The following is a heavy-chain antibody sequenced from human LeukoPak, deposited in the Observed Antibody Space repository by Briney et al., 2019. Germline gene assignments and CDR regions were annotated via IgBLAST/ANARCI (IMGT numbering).Heavy chain of an antibody. D-gene: IGHD2-21*02. J-gene: IGHJ4*02. CDR3: ARLTANHFDS. V-gene: IGHV3-23*01. CDR1: GFTLTSYA. Sequence: GGSLRLSCAASGFTLTSYAMSCVRQAPGKGLEWVSLFNSDGSHIYYSESVRGRFTISRDISKTTLSLQMSSLRAEDTAIYYCARLTANHFDSWGPGTLVTVS. CDR2: FNSDGSHI.